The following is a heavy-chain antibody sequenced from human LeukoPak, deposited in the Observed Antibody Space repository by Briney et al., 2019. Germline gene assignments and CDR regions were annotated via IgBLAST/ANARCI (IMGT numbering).Heavy chain of an antibody. V-gene: IGHV3-7*01. CDR1: GFIFSSYW. D-gene: IGHD3-22*01. CDR3: ARNPRIYYYDSWSHDY. CDR2: IKQDGSEK. J-gene: IGHJ4*02. Sequence: GGSLRLSCAASGFIFSSYWMSWVRQAPGKGLEWVANIKQDGSEKYYVDSVKGRFTISRDNAKNSLYLQMNSLRAEDTAVYYCARNPRIYYYDSWSHDYWGQGTLVTVSS.